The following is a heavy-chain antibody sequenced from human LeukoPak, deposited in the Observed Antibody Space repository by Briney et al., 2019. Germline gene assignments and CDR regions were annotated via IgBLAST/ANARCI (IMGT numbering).Heavy chain of an antibody. CDR1: GGSISSYY. J-gene: IGHJ3*02. V-gene: IGHV4-59*12. CDR3: ASAPYYYGSGSDAFDI. CDR2: IYYSGST. Sequence: SETLSLTCTVSGGSISSYYWSWIRQPPGKGLEWIGYIYYSGSTNYNPSLKSRVTISVDTSKNQFSLKLSSVTAADTAVYYCASAPYYYGSGSDAFDIWGQGTMVTVSS. D-gene: IGHD3-10*01.